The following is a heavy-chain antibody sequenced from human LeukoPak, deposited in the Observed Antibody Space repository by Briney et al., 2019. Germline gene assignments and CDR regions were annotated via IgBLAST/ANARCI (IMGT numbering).Heavy chain of an antibody. V-gene: IGHV3-21*04. CDR3: AKTAGGSIYGYIDY. CDR2: ISSSSSYI. J-gene: IGHJ4*02. CDR1: GFTFSSYS. D-gene: IGHD3-16*02. Sequence: SGGSLRLSCAASGFTFSSYSMNWVRQAPGKGLEWVSSISSSSSYIYYAHSVKGRFTISRDNSRNTLYLQMNSLRAEDTAIYNCAKTAGGSIYGYIDYWGQGILVTVSS.